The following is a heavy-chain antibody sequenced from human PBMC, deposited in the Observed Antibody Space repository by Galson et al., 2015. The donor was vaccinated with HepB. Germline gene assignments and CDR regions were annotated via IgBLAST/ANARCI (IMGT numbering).Heavy chain of an antibody. J-gene: IGHJ4*02. CDR2: ISSSSSTI. CDR3: AKDSGDIVVVVAAAITHFDY. CDR1: GFTFSSYS. D-gene: IGHD2-15*01. Sequence: SLRLSCAASGFTFSSYSMNWVRQAPGKGLEWVSYISSSSSTIYYADSVKGRFTISRDNAKNSLYLQMNSLRDEDTAVYYCAKDSGDIVVVVAAAITHFDYWGQGTLVTVSS. V-gene: IGHV3-48*02.